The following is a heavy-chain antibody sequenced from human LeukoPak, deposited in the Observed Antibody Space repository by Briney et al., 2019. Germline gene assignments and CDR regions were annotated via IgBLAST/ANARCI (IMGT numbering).Heavy chain of an antibody. CDR1: GGSFSGYY. J-gene: IGHJ6*03. CDR3: ARGYRPHYYYYYMDV. Sequence: SETLSLTCAVYGGSFSGYYWSWIRQPPGKGLEWIGEINHSGSTNYNPSLKSRVTISVDTSKNQFSLKLSSVTATDTAVYYCARGYRPHYYYYYMDVWGKGTTVTVSS. CDR2: INHSGST. V-gene: IGHV4-34*01.